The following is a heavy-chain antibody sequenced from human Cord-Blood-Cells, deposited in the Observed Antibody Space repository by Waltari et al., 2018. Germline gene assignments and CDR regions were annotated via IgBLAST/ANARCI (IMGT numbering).Heavy chain of an antibody. CDR2: ISGSGGST. J-gene: IGHJ4*02. V-gene: IGHV3-23*01. CDR3: AKDFTFGGVIVDY. CDR1: GFTFRIYS. D-gene: IGHD3-16*02. Sequence: EVPLFASGGGLVQPGGSLSLYCAASGFTFRIYSMRWSRSASGKGLELVSAISGSGGSTYYADSVKGRFTISRDNSKNTLYLQMNSLRAEDTAVYYCAKDFTFGGVIVDYWGQGTLVTVSS.